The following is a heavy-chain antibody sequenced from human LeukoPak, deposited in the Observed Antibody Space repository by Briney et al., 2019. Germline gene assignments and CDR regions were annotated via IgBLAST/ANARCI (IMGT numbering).Heavy chain of an antibody. CDR1: GFTFSTYA. J-gene: IGHJ6*03. CDR2: ISGSGGGT. Sequence: GGSLRLSCAASGFTFSTYAMSWVRQAAGKGLEWVSLISGSGGGTYYADSVKGRFTISRDNAKNSLYLQMNSLRVEDTAVYYCARDRGPAATADYPYYYMDVWGKGTTVTVSS. D-gene: IGHD2-2*01. CDR3: ARDRGPAATADYPYYYMDV. V-gene: IGHV3-23*01.